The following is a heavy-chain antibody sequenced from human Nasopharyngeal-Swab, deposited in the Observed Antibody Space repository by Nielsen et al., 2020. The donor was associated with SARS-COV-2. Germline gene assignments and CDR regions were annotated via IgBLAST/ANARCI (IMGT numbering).Heavy chain of an antibody. CDR3: ARGPPIYYYDSSGHPPYYFDY. D-gene: IGHD3-22*01. CDR1: GGSISSYY. CDR2: IYYSGST. J-gene: IGHJ4*02. V-gene: IGHV4-59*01. Sequence: SETLSLTCTVSGGSISSYYWSWIRQPPGKGLEWIGYIYYSGSTNYNPSLKSRVTISVDTSKNQFSLKLSPVTAADTAVYYCARGPPIYYYDSSGHPPYYFDYWGQGTLVTVSS.